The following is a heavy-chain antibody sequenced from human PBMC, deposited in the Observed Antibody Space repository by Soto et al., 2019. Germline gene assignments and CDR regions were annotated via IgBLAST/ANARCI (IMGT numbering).Heavy chain of an antibody. CDR1: GFTFSSYG. V-gene: IGHV3-30*18. CDR3: AKAVGIQLWFSGTDY. CDR2: ISYDGSNK. Sequence: QPGGSLRLSCAASGFTFSSYGMHWVRQAPGKGLEWVAVISYDGSNKYYADSVKGRFTISRDNSKNTLYLQMNSLRAEDTAVYYCAKAVGIQLWFSGTDYWGQGTLVTVSS. J-gene: IGHJ4*02. D-gene: IGHD5-18*01.